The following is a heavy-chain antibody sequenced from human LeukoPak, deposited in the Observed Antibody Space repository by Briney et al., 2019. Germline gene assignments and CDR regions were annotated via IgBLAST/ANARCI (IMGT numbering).Heavy chain of an antibody. J-gene: IGHJ5*02. CDR1: GFTFSSYA. V-gene: IGHV3-23*01. CDR3: AKNPKRYSYGYFWFDP. CDR2: ISGSGGST. D-gene: IGHD5-18*01. Sequence: GGSLRLSCAASGFTFSSYATSWVRQAPGKGLEWVSAISGSGGSTYYADSVKGRFTISRDNSKNTLYLQMNSLRAEDTAVYYCAKNPKRYSYGYFWFDPWGQGTLVTVSS.